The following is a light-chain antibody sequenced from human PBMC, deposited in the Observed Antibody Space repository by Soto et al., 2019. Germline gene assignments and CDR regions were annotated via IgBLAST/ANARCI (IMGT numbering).Light chain of an antibody. CDR1: QSVNTRY. V-gene: IGKV3-20*01. CDR2: ATS. J-gene: IGKJ4*01. Sequence: EIVLTQSPGTLSLSPGERATLSCRASQSVNTRYSAWYQKKPGQAPRLLIYATSSRATGIPDRFSGSGSGTDFTLAISRLEPEDFAVYYCQQFGSSPLLTFGGGTKVDIK. CDR3: QQFGSSPLLT.